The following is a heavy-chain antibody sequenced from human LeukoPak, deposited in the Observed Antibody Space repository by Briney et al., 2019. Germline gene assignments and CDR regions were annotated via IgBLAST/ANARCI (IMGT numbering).Heavy chain of an antibody. CDR1: GLTFSSYA. J-gene: IGHJ4*02. D-gene: IGHD1-26*01. Sequence: GGSLRLSCAASGLTFSSYAMHWVRQAPGKGLEYVSVISSNGGSTYYANSVKGRFTISRDNSKNTLYLQMGGLRAEDMAVYYCARGGPFQWELLVYWGQGTLVTVSS. CDR2: ISSNGGST. CDR3: ARGGPFQWELLVY. V-gene: IGHV3-64*01.